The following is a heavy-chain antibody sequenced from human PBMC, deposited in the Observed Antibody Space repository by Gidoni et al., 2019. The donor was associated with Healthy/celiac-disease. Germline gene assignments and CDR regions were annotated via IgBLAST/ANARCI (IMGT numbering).Heavy chain of an antibody. V-gene: IGHV4-61*02. J-gene: IGHJ4*02. CDR1: GGSISSGSYY. Sequence: QVQLQESGPGLVKPSQTLSLTCTVSGGSISSGSYYWSWIRQPAGKGLEWIGRIYTSGSTNYNPSLKSRVTISVDTSKNQFSLKLSSVTAADTAVYYCARVVVGATGGGVFDYWGQGTLVTVSS. D-gene: IGHD1-26*01. CDR2: IYTSGST. CDR3: ARVVVGATGGGVFDY.